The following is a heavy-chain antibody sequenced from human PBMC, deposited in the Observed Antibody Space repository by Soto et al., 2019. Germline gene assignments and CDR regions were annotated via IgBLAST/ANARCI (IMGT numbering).Heavy chain of an antibody. V-gene: IGHV3-23*01. CDR2: ISGSGGST. Sequence: PGGSLRLSCAASGFTFSSYAMSWVRQAPGKGLEWVSAISGSGGSTYYADSVKGRFTISRDNAKNSLYLQMNSLRAEDTALYYCAKDNKQWLPTPGTGGMDVWGQGTMVTVSS. J-gene: IGHJ6*02. CDR3: AKDNKQWLPTPGTGGMDV. CDR1: GFTFSSYA. D-gene: IGHD6-19*01.